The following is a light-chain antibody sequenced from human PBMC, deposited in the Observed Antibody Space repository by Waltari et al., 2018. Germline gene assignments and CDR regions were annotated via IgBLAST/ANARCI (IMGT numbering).Light chain of an antibody. CDR1: QRVSSN. J-gene: IGKJ2*01. V-gene: IGKV3-15*01. Sequence: EIVMTQSPATLSVSPGERATLSCRASQRVSSNLAWYQQKPGQAPRLLIYGASTRATGIPARFSGSGSGTEFTLTISSLQSEDFAVYYWQQYNNWPPMYTFGQGTKLEIK. CDR3: QQYNNWPPMYT. CDR2: GAS.